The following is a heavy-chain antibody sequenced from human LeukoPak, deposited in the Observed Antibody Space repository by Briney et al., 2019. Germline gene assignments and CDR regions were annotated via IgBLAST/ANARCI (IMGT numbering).Heavy chain of an antibody. J-gene: IGHJ4*02. CDR1: GFPFNIYG. CDR3: AKDATPGNSIWDHFDS. D-gene: IGHD1-7*01. V-gene: IGHV3-23*03. CDR2: VGGGNDI. Sequence: GGSLRLSCAASGFPFNIYGMSWVRQAPGKGLEWVSSVGGGNDIHYADSVKCRFPGSRDDAKSTVYLQMNSLRVEDTAIYFCAKDATPGNSIWDHFDSWGQGTLVTVSS.